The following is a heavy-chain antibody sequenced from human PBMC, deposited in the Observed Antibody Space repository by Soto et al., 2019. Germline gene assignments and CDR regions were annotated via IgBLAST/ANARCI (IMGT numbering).Heavy chain of an antibody. J-gene: IGHJ3*02. V-gene: IGHV4-31*03. CDR3: ARDRGDTAMAPDAFDI. D-gene: IGHD5-18*01. CDR1: GGSISSGGYY. CDR2: IYYSGST. Sequence: LSLTCTVSGGSISSGGYYWSWIRQHPGKGLEWIGYIYYSGSTYYNPSLKSRVTISVDTSKNQFSLKLSSVTAADTAVYYCARDRGDTAMAPDAFDIWGQGTMVTVSS.